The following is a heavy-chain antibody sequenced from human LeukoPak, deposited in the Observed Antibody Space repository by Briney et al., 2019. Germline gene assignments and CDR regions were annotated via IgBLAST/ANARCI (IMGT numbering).Heavy chain of an antibody. CDR3: ARQGLYDSSDFWTFQH. CDR1: GFIFSDYY. Sequence: GGSLRLFCAASGFIFSDYYMSWIRQTPEKGLEWLSYISSSSGYKNYADSLKGRFTISRDNAKNSVYLQMNSLSAEDTAVYYCARQGLYDSSDFWTFQHWGQGTLVTVSS. V-gene: IGHV3-11*06. D-gene: IGHD3/OR15-3a*01. CDR2: ISSSSGYK. J-gene: IGHJ1*01.